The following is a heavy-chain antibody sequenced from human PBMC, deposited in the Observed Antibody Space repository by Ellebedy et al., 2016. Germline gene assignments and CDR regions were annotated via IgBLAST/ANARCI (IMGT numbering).Heavy chain of an antibody. CDR3: ARDGVQGGAFDI. CDR2: IFPNSGAT. D-gene: IGHD3-16*01. CDR1: GYTFTGYY. J-gene: IGHJ3*02. V-gene: IGHV1-2*02. Sequence: ASVKVSCXASGYTFTGYYMHWVRQAPGQGLEWMGWIFPNSGATTYAQRFQGRVTMTWDTSISTAYMELSRLRSDDTALYYCARDGVQGGAFDIWGQGTMVTVSS.